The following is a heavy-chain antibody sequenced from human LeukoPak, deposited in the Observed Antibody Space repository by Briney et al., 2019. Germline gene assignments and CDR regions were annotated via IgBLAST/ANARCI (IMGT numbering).Heavy chain of an antibody. CDR2: INTDGSST. CDR1: GFTFSSYW. CDR3: ARVAATIFGVVIIPSFYYYYMDV. V-gene: IGHV3-74*01. J-gene: IGHJ6*03. Sequence: PGGSLRLSCAASGFTFSSYWMHWVRQAPGKGLVWVSRINTDGSSTSYADSVKGRFTISRDNAKNTLYLQMSSLRAEDTAVYYCARVAATIFGVVIIPSFYYYYMDVWGKGTTVTVSS. D-gene: IGHD3-3*01.